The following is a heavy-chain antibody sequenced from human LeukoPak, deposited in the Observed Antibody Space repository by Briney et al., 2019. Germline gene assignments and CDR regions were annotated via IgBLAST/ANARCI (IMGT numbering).Heavy chain of an antibody. V-gene: IGHV3-23*01. CDR2: ISGSGGST. CDR1: GFTFSSYA. Sequence: GGSLRLSCAASGFTFSSYAMSWVRQAPGKGLEWVSAISGSGGSTYYADSVKGRFTISRDNSKNTLYLQMDSLRAEDTAVYYCARGSRDGYNYQTPVDYWGQGTLVTVSS. D-gene: IGHD5-24*01. J-gene: IGHJ4*02. CDR3: ARGSRDGYNYQTPVDY.